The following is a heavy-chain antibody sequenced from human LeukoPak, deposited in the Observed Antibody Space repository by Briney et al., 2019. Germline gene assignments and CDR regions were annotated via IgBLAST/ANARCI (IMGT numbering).Heavy chain of an antibody. CDR3: ARVRAVGATTNYYYMDV. V-gene: IGHV1-69*05. CDR2: IIPIFGTA. D-gene: IGHD1-26*01. Sequence: SVTVSCTASGGTFSSYAISWVRHAPGQGLEWVGGIIPIFGTANNAQKFQGRVSITTDESTSTAYMELSSLRSEDTAVYYCARVRAVGATTNYYYMDVWGKGTTVSVSS. CDR1: GGTFSSYA. J-gene: IGHJ6*03.